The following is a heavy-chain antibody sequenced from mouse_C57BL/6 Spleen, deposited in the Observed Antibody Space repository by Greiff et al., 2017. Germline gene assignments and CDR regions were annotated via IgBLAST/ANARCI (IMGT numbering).Heavy chain of an antibody. V-gene: IGHV1-26*01. J-gene: IGHJ4*01. Sequence: EVQLQQSGPELVKPGASVKISCKASGYTFTDYYMNWVKQSHGKSLEWIGDINPNNGGTSYNQKFKGKATLTVDKSSSTAYMELRRLTSEDSAVYYCARGGGNWAMDYWGQGTSVTVSS. CDR1: GYTFTDYY. CDR2: INPNNGGT. D-gene: IGHD2-1*01. CDR3: ARGGGNWAMDY.